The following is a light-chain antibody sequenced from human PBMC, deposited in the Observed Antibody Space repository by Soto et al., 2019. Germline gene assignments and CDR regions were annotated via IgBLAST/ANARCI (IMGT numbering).Light chain of an antibody. CDR3: AAWDDRLSAYV. V-gene: IGLV2-23*01. Sequence: QSALTQPASVSGSPEQSITISCTGTSSDVGAYNLVSWYQQHPGKAPRLIIYEGSKRPSGISHRFSGSKSDNTASLTISGLRSEDEADYYCAAWDDRLSAYVFGTGTKVTVL. CDR1: SSDVGAYNL. J-gene: IGLJ1*01. CDR2: EGS.